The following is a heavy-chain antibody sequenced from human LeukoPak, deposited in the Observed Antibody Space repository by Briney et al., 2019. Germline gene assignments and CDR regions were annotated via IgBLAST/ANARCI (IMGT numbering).Heavy chain of an antibody. V-gene: IGHV4-4*02. CDR2: IYHSGST. Sequence: SETLSLTCAVSGGSISSSNWWSWVRQPPGKRLEWIGEIYHSGSTNYNPSLKSRVTISVDKSKNQFSLKLSSVTAADTAVYYCARDLVGTPILGYCSGGSCYPDLGYWGQGTLVTVSS. CDR3: ARDLVGTPILGYCSGGSCYPDLGY. D-gene: IGHD2-15*01. J-gene: IGHJ4*02. CDR1: GGSISSSNW.